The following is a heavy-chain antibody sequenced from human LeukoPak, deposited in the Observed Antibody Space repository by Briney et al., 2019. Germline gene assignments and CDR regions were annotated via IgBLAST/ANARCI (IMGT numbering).Heavy chain of an antibody. Sequence: GGSLRLSCTASGFTFGDYAMCWVRQAPGKGLEWVGFIRSKAYGGTTEYAASVKGRFTISRDDSKSIAYLQMNSLKTEDTAVYYCTRDSIAAAGYYFDYWGQGTLVTVSS. V-gene: IGHV3-49*04. D-gene: IGHD6-13*01. CDR3: TRDSIAAAGYYFDY. J-gene: IGHJ4*02. CDR1: GFTFGDYA. CDR2: IRSKAYGGTT.